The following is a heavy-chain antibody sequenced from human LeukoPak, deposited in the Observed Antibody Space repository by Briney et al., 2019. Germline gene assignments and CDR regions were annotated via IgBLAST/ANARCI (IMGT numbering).Heavy chain of an antibody. CDR3: ARVGRLQYGDYVAFDY. D-gene: IGHD4-17*01. J-gene: IGHJ4*02. CDR1: GFTFTVYY. V-gene: IGHV3-11*01. Sequence: GGSLRLSCATSGFTFTVYYMSWIRQAPGKGLEWVSYISVSGTTMYYADSVKGRFTLSRDNAKNSLYLQMNSLRAEDTAVYYCARVGRLQYGDYVAFDYWGQGALVTVSS. CDR2: ISVSGTTM.